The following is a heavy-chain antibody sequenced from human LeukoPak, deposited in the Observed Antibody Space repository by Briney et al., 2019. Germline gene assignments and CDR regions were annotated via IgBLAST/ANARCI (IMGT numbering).Heavy chain of an antibody. CDR2: ISSSGSTI. CDR3: ARPYSSGWYDAFDI. J-gene: IGHJ3*02. D-gene: IGHD6-19*01. Sequence: GGFLRLSCAASGFTFSDYYMSWIRQAPGKGLEWVSYISSSGSTIYYADSVKGRFTISRDNAKNSLYLQMNSLRAEDTAVYYCARPYSSGWYDAFDIWGQGTMVTVSS. V-gene: IGHV3-11*01. CDR1: GFTFSDYY.